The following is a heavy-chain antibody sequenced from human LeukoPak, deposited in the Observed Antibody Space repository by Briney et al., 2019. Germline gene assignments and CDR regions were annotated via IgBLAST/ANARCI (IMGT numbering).Heavy chain of an antibody. J-gene: IGHJ4*02. CDR1: GGSYSAYS. V-gene: IGHV4-34*01. D-gene: IGHD3-22*01. CDR3: ARESKSYDGSGYYHDS. CDR2: INHSGST. Sequence: SETLSLTCVVYGGSYSAYSWNWIRQPPGKGLEWIGEINHSGSTNSNPSLKSRVTISVDTSKNQFSLKLSSVTAADTAVYYCARESKSYDGSGYYHDSWGQGTLVTVSS.